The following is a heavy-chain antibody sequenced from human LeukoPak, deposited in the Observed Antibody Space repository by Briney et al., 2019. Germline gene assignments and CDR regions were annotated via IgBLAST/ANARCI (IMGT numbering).Heavy chain of an antibody. J-gene: IGHJ6*02. CDR3: ARGADYYGSGSPYYYYYGMDV. D-gene: IGHD3-10*01. V-gene: IGHV3-30*03. CDR2: ISYDGSNK. CDR1: GFTVSSNY. Sequence: GGSLRLSCAASGFTVSSNYMSWVRQAPGKGLEWVAVISYDGSNKYYADSVKGRFTISRDNSKNTLYLQMNSLRAEDTAVYYCARGADYYGSGSPYYYYYGMDVWGQGTTVTVSS.